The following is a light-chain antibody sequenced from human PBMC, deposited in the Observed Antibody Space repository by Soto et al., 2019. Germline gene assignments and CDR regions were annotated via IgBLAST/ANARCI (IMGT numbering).Light chain of an antibody. Sequence: QSALTQPASVSGSPGQSVTISCTGTGSDIGGYDFVSWSQQVHPGKAPKLLIYEVSFRPSGVSDRFSGSKSGNTASLTISGLQAEDEGDYYCTSYTTSRTWVFGGGTQLTV. CDR1: GSDIGGYDF. J-gene: IGLJ3*02. CDR2: EVS. V-gene: IGLV2-14*01. CDR3: TSYTTSRTWV.